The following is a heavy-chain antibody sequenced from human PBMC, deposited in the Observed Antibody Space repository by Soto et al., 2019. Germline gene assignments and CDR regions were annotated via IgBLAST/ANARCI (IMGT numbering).Heavy chain of an antibody. CDR3: AKDRIVVVVAAPGESYFDY. V-gene: IGHV3-23*01. D-gene: IGHD2-15*01. CDR1: GFTFSSYA. CDR2: ISGSGGST. Sequence: GGSLRLSCAASGFTFSSYAMSWVRQAPGKGLEWVSAISGSGGSTYYADSVKGRFTISRDNSKNTLYLQMNSLRAEDTAVYYCAKDRIVVVVAAPGESYFDYWGQGTLVTVSS. J-gene: IGHJ4*02.